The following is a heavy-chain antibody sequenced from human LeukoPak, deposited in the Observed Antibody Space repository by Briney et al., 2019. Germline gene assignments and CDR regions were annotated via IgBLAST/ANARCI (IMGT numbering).Heavy chain of an antibody. CDR3: ARNAGSYFEFAP. D-gene: IGHD1-26*01. V-gene: IGHV1-18*01. CDR2: ISGNSGKT. Sequence: ASVKVSCTTSGYTFSTYGLSWVRQAPGQGLEWMGWISGNSGKTHYAQKFQDRVTLTTDTSSTTAFMELRSLRSDDTAMYYCARNAGSYFEFAPWGQGTLVTVSS. CDR1: GYTFSTYG. J-gene: IGHJ5*02.